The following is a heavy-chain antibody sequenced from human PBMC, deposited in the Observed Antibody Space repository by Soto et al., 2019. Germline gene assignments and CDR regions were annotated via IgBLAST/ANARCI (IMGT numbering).Heavy chain of an antibody. CDR3: ARTPGWYFDV. J-gene: IGHJ4*02. V-gene: IGHV4-4*07. CDR2: IHASGNT. CDR1: GGYISTYY. D-gene: IGHD6-19*01. Sequence: QVQLLESGPGLVKPSETLSLTCNVSGGYISTYYWSWIRQPAGKGLEWIGRIHASGNTEYNPSLKSRVTMSVDTSKNQFSLRLTSLTAADTAVYYCARTPGWYFDVWGQGTLVTVSS.